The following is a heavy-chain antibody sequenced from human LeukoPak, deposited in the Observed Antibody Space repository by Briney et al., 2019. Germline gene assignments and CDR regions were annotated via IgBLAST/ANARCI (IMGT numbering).Heavy chain of an antibody. CDR2: IYYSGST. CDR1: GGSISSYY. CDR3: ARVCCSGGSCCFDY. V-gene: IGHV4-59*01. J-gene: IGHJ4*02. D-gene: IGHD2-15*01. Sequence: SETLSLTCTVSGGSISSYYWSWIRQPPGKGLEWIGYIYYSGSTNYNPSLKSRVTISVDTSKNQFSLKLSSVTAADTAVYYCARVCCSGGSCCFDYWGQGTLVTVSS.